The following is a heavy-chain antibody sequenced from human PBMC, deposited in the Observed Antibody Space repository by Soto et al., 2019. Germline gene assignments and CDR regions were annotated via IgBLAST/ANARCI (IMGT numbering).Heavy chain of an antibody. CDR3: ARDHLGYCSSTSCTSMYSSYGMEV. CDR2: IYYSGST. D-gene: IGHD2-2*01. Sequence: SETLSLTCTVACCSISSGDYYLSCIRQPPGKGLEWIGYIYYSGSTYYNPSLKSRVTISVDTSKNQFSLKLSSVTAADTAVYSCARDHLGYCSSTSCTSMYSSYGMEVWGQATTVSLS. V-gene: IGHV4-30-4*01. J-gene: IGHJ6*01. CDR1: CCSISSGDYY.